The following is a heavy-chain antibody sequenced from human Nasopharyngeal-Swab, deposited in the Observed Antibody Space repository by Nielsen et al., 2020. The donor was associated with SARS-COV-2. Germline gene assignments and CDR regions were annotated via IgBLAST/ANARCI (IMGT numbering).Heavy chain of an antibody. V-gene: IGHV4-34*01. CDR2: INHSRST. CDR1: GGSFSGYS. D-gene: IGHD6-19*01. Sequence: SETLSLTCAVYGGSFSGYSWSWIRQPPGKGLEWIGEINHSRSTNYNPSLKSRVTISVDTSKNQFSLKLSSVTAADTAVYYCAVSSGWFDYWGQGTLVTVSS. J-gene: IGHJ4*02. CDR3: AVSSGWFDY.